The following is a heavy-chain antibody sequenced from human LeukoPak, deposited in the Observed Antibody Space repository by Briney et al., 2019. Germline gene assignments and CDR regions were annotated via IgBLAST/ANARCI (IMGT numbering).Heavy chain of an antibody. D-gene: IGHD3-22*01. CDR1: GYTFTTYG. J-gene: IGHJ4*02. V-gene: IGHV1-18*01. Sequence: ASVKVSCWASGYTFTTYGIAWVRQAPGQGLEWMGWISAYNGKAAYGQKFQGRVTMTTDTSTRTAYMELRSLRSDDTAVYYCARDGYYDYWGQGTLVTVSS. CDR2: ISAYNGKA. CDR3: ARDGYYDY.